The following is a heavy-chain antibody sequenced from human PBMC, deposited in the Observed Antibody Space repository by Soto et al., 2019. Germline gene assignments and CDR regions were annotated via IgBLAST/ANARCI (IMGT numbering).Heavy chain of an antibody. CDR1: GYTFTSYY. CDR3: ARDAHIVVVTAIRALGY. Sequence: QVQLVQSGAEVKKPGASVKVSCKASGYTFTSYYMHWVRQAPGQGLEWTGIINPSGGSTSYAQKFQGRVTSTRDTSTSTVYMELSSLRSEDTAVYYCARDAHIVVVTAIRALGYWGQGTLVTVSS. V-gene: IGHV1-46*01. J-gene: IGHJ4*02. CDR2: INPSGGST. D-gene: IGHD2-21*02.